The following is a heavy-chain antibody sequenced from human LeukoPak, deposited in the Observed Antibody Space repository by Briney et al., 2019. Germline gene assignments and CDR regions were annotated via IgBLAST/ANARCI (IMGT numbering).Heavy chain of an antibody. V-gene: IGHV3-23*01. CDR1: GFTFSIYS. CDR3: AKDRPPPQDDLEMQWSNDRALDY. J-gene: IGHJ4*02. D-gene: IGHD6-19*01. Sequence: GGSLRLSCAASGFTFSIYSMSWVRQAPGKGLEWVSAISGIGGSTYYADSVTGRFTISRDNSKNKMYMQMNRLSAEDTAVYYCAKDRPPPQDDLEMQWSNDRALDYWGQGTLVTVSS. CDR2: ISGIGGST.